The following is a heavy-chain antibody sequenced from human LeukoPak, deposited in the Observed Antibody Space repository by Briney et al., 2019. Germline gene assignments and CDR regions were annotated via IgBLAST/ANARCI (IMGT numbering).Heavy chain of an antibody. D-gene: IGHD1-7*01. CDR1: GGTFSSYA. CDR2: IIPVFGTA. Sequence: ASVKVSCKASGGTFSSYAISWVRQAPGQGLEWMGGIIPVFGTANYAQKFQGRVTITTDESTSTAYMELSSLRSEDTAAYYCARDRGGSWNYDFDYWGQGTLVTVSS. J-gene: IGHJ4*02. V-gene: IGHV1-69*05. CDR3: ARDRGGSWNYDFDY.